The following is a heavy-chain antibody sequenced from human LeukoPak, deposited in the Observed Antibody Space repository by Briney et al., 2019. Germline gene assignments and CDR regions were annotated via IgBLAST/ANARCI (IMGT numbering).Heavy chain of an antibody. CDR1: GFTFSSYA. D-gene: IGHD3-22*01. V-gene: IGHV3-23*01. CDR3: AKDHRRYYYDSSGYPAFDY. CDR2: ISGSGGST. J-gene: IGHJ4*02. Sequence: GGSLRLSCAASGFTFSSYAMSWVRQAPGKGLEWVSAISGSGGSTYYADSVKGRFTISRDNSKNTLYLQMNSLRAEDTAVYYCAKDHRRYYYDSSGYPAFDYWGQGTLVTVSS.